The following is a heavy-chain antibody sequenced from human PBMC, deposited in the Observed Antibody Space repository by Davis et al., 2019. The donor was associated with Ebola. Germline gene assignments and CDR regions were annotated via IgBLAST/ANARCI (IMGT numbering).Heavy chain of an antibody. J-gene: IGHJ6*03. Sequence: GESLKISCAASGFTFSSYSMNWVRQAPGKGLEWVSYITSSSSTIHYGDSVKGRFTISRDNAKNSLYLQMNSLRDEDTAVYYCARARGYSYGNYYHYMDVWGKGTTVTVSS. CDR2: ITSSSSTI. D-gene: IGHD5-18*01. V-gene: IGHV3-48*02. CDR3: ARARGYSYGNYYHYMDV. CDR1: GFTFSSYS.